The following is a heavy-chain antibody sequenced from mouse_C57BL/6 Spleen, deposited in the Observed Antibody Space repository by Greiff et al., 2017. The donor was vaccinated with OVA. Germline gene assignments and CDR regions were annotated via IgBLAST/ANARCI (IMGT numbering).Heavy chain of an antibody. CDR3: ARSGFYGYVDAMDY. J-gene: IGHJ4*01. CDR2: INPYNGDT. CDR1: GYSFTGYF. D-gene: IGHD2-2*01. Sequence: VQLKESGPELVKPGDSVKISCKASGYSFTGYFMNWVMQSHGKSLEWIGRINPYNGDTFYNQKFKGKATLTVDKSSSTAHMELRSLTSEDSAVYYCARSGFYGYVDAMDYWGQGTSVTVSS. V-gene: IGHV1-20*01.